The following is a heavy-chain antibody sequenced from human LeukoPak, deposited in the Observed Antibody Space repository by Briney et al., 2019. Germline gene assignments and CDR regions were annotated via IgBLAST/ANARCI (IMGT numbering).Heavy chain of an antibody. J-gene: IGHJ5*02. Sequence: GGSLRLSCSASGFSFSDSYMSWFRLSPEKGLEWIAYITSSGTTTDYGDSVKGRFTIPRVNAKNSLYLQMNSLRPEDTAVYYCARDPDYGDPSWGQGTLVTVSS. CDR2: ITSSGTTT. V-gene: IGHV3-11*01. D-gene: IGHD4/OR15-4a*01. CDR1: GFSFSDSY. CDR3: ARDPDYGDPS.